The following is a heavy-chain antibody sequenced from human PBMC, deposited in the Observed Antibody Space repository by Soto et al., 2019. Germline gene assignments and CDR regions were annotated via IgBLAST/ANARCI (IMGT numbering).Heavy chain of an antibody. CDR1: GYIFVNYG. V-gene: IGHV1-18*01. D-gene: IGHD3-16*01. J-gene: IGHJ6*02. CDR3: VMVDNYVTPTPQDV. Sequence: QVQLVQSGDEVKKPGASVKVSCKASGYIFVNYGIAWVRQAPGQGLEWMGWISPYTGNTHSATKVQGRLTMTTDTSTSTAYMDLGSLISDDTAVYYYVMVDNYVTPTPQDVWGQATTVNVS. CDR2: ISPYTGNT.